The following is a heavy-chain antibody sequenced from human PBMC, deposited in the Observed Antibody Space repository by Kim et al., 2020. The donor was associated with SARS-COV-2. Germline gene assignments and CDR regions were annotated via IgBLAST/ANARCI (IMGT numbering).Heavy chain of an antibody. D-gene: IGHD3-9*01. V-gene: IGHV3-21*01. CDR2: ISSSSSYI. J-gene: IGHJ4*01. Sequence: GGSLRLSCAASGFTFSSYSMNWVRQAPGKGLEWVSSISSSSSYIYYADSVKGRFTISRDNTKNSLYLQMNSLRPEDTAVYYCARGGAEYYDILTCPDPFDYWGHGTLVTVSS. CDR3: ARGGAEYYDILTCPDPFDY. CDR1: GFTFSSYS.